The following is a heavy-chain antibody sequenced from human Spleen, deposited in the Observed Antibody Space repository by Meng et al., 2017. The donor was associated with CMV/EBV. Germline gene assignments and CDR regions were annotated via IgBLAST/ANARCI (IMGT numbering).Heavy chain of an antibody. Sequence: ASVKVSCKASGYTFTGYYMHWVRQAPGQGLEWMGWINPDSGGTNYAQKFQGRVTMTRDMSINTAHMEVSGLTSDDTAVYYCARVSASRYNDYYYSMDVWGPGTTVTVSS. J-gene: IGHJ6*02. D-gene: IGHD2-2*02. CDR1: GYTFTGYY. CDR3: ARVSASRYNDYYYSMDV. CDR2: INPDSGGT. V-gene: IGHV1-2*02.